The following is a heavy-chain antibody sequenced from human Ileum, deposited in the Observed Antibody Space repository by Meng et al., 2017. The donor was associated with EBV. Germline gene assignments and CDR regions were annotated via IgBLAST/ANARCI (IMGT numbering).Heavy chain of an antibody. CDR1: GYIFNNYG. V-gene: IGHV1-18*01. CDR3: ARDLPGGTKGTWLDL. D-gene: IGHD1-14*01. Sequence: QVQLVQSGAEVKKPGASVKVSCTASGYIFNNYGVSWVRQAPGQGPEWMGWISAYNGNTNYAQNFQGRFTMTTDTSTSTAYMELRSLRSDDTAVYYCARDLPGGTKGTWLDLWGQGTLVTVSS. J-gene: IGHJ5*02. CDR2: ISAYNGNT.